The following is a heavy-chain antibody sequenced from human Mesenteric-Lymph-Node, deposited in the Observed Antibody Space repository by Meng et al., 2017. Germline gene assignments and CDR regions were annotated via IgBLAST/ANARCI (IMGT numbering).Heavy chain of an antibody. CDR2: INTNTGNP. J-gene: IGHJ6*02. V-gene: IGHV7-4-1*02. CDR3: ARARSAYGGYVEWLRNHYYYYYGMDV. Sequence: SVNVSCKASGYTFTSYAMNWVRQAPGQGLEWMGWINTNTGNPTYAQGFTGRFVFSLDTSVSTAYLQISSLKAEDTAVYYCARARSAYGGYVEWLRNHYYYYYGMDVWGQGTTVTVSS. CDR1: GYTFTSYA. D-gene: IGHD5-12*01.